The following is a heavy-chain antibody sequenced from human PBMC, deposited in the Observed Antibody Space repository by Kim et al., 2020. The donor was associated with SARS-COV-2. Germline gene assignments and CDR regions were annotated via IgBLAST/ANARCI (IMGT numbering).Heavy chain of an antibody. CDR3: ATETRFNWFDS. CDR1: GGSITGNF. Sequence: SETLSLTCTVSGGSITGNFWSWVRQPPGKGLEWIGYIYYRGSTNYNPSLESRLTMSADTSKNQFSLNLTSVTAADTALFYCATETRFNWFDSLGRGTL. J-gene: IGHJ5*01. V-gene: IGHV4-59*01. CDR2: IYYRGST.